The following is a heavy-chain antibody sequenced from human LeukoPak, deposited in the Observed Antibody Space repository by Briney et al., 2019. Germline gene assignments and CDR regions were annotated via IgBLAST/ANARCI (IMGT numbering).Heavy chain of an antibody. J-gene: IGHJ4*02. Sequence: ASVKVSCKASGYSFTGNYMHWVRQAPGQRFEWMGWINPNTGGTNYAQKFKGRVLMTRDTSISTAYLELSSLKSDDTAVYYCARVGYCSRGVCYNYYYWGQGTHVTVSS. CDR1: GYSFTGNY. V-gene: IGHV1-2*02. D-gene: IGHD2-8*01. CDR2: INPNTGGT. CDR3: ARVGYCSRGVCYNYYY.